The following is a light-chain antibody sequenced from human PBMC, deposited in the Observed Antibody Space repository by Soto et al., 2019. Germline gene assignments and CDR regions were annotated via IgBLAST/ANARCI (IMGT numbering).Light chain of an antibody. CDR2: HAS. CDR3: QHHSDWFSWA. J-gene: IGKJ1*01. CDR1: QSVGTY. Sequence: LSPGERATLSCRASQSVGTYLAWYRQRPGQSPTLLIYHASNRPTGIPARFSGSGSGTDFTLTISSLEPEDFAVYYCQHHSDWFSWAFGQGTKVDIK. V-gene: IGKV3-11*01.